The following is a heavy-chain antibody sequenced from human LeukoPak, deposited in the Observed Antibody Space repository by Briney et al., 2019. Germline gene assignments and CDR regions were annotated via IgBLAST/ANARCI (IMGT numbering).Heavy chain of an antibody. CDR1: EFTFSSYA. V-gene: IGHV3-23*01. CDR3: ARLYHGSGLSDF. Sequence: PGGSLRLSCAASEFTFSSYAMIWVRQAPGKGLEWVSSISSNGAGTYYADSVKGRFTITRDNSKNMLYLQMNSLRAEDTAIYYCARLYHGSGLSDFWGQGTLVTVSS. D-gene: IGHD3-10*01. CDR2: ISSNGAGT. J-gene: IGHJ4*02.